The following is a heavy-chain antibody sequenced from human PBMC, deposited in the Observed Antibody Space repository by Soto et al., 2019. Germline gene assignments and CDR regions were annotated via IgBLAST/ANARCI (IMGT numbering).Heavy chain of an antibody. CDR2: IYWDDDK. D-gene: IGHD3-9*01. Sequence: QITLKESGPTLVKPTQTLTLTCTFSGFSLSTSGVGVGWIRQPPGKALEWLALIYWDDDKRYSPSLKSRLTITKDTSKNQVVLTMTNMDPVDTATYYCAHSSSYFDWLLSYYFDYWGQGTWSPSPQ. CDR1: GFSLSTSGVG. CDR3: AHSSSYFDWLLSYYFDY. V-gene: IGHV2-5*02. J-gene: IGHJ4*02.